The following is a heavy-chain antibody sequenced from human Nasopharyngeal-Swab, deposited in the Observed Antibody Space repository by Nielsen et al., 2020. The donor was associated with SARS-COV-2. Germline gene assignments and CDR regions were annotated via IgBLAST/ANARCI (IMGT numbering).Heavy chain of an antibody. J-gene: IGHJ6*02. CDR3: ASKPSSGYSDYYYYGMDV. V-gene: IGHV1-46*01. CDR2: INPSGGST. CDR1: GYTFISYY. Sequence: ASVKVSCKASGYTFISYYMHWVRQAPGQGLEGMGIINPSGGSTSYAQKFQGRVTMTRDTSTSTVYMELSSLRSEDTAVYYCASKPSSGYSDYYYYGMDVWGQGTTVTVSS. D-gene: IGHD6-19*01.